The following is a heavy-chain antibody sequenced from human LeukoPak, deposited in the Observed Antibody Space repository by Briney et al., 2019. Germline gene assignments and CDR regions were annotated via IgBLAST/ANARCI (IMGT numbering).Heavy chain of an antibody. J-gene: IGHJ4*02. CDR1: GFTFSSYW. CDR2: INSDGSST. V-gene: IGHV3-74*01. D-gene: IGHD3-10*01. CDR3: ARDRHYIRTRELRFDY. Sequence: GGSLRLSCAASGFTFSSYWMHWVRQAPGKGLVWVSRINSDGSSTSYADSVKGRFTISRDNAKNTLYLQMNSLRAEDTAVYYCARDRHYIRTRELRFDYGGQGILVPVS.